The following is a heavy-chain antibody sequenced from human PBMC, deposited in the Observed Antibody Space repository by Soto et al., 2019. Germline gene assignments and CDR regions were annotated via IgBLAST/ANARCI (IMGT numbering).Heavy chain of an antibody. D-gene: IGHD3-10*01. CDR2: INLGSGHK. CDR1: GYSLTTYA. CDR3: AKAEGGRSWFGGWIY. J-gene: IGHJ4*02. Sequence: ASVKVSCKASGYSLTTYAIHWVRQAPGQSLEWMGWINLGSGHKKYSQRFQDRVTISGDTSASTVFLELGRLTFEDTAIYYWAKAEGGRSWFGGWIYWGQGALVTVSS. V-gene: IGHV1-3*01.